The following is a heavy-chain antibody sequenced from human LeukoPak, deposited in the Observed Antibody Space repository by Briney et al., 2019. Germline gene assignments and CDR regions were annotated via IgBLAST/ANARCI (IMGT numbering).Heavy chain of an antibody. J-gene: IGHJ6*02. CDR2: IYHSGST. CDR1: GGSISSGGYS. CDR3: ARGLDAVYRYGMDV. Sequence: SETLSLTCAVSGGSISSGGYSWSWMRQPPGEGLEWIGYIYHSGSTYYNPSLKSRVTISVDRSKSQFSLKLSSVTAADTAVYYCARGLDAVYRYGMDVWGQGTTVTVSS. V-gene: IGHV4-30-2*01. D-gene: IGHD2-2*01.